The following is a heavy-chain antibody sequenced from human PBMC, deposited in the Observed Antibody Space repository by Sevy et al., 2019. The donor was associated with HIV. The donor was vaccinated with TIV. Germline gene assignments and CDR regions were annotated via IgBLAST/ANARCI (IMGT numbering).Heavy chain of an antibody. CDR3: AKDSGDYYDSSGYSGPDAFDI. J-gene: IGHJ3*02. CDR2: ISGSGGST. CDR1: GFTFSSYA. Sequence: GGSLRPSCAASGFTFSSYAMSWVRQAPGKGLEWVSAISGSGGSTYYADSVKGRFTISRDNSKNTLYLQMNSLRAEDTAVYYCAKDSGDYYDSSGYSGPDAFDIWGQGTMVTVSS. V-gene: IGHV3-23*01. D-gene: IGHD3-22*01.